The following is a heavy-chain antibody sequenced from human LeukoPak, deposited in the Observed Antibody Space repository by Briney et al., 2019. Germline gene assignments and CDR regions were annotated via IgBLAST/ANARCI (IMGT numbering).Heavy chain of an antibody. CDR1: GYTFTGYY. CDR3: ARDLLGTIFGVGTYRDDY. Sequence: ASVKVSCKASGYTFTGYYMHWVRQAPGQGLEWMGWINPNSGGTNYARKFQGRVTMTRDTSISTAYMELSRLRSDDTAVYYCARDLLGTIFGVGTYRDDYWGQGTLVTVSS. CDR2: INPNSGGT. J-gene: IGHJ4*02. V-gene: IGHV1-2*02. D-gene: IGHD3-3*01.